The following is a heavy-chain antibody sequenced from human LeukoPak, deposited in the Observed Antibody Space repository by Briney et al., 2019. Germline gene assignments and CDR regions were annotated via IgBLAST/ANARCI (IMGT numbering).Heavy chain of an antibody. CDR3: ARDTGDDYVWGSYRYMVYFDY. D-gene: IGHD3-16*02. Sequence: GGSLGLSCAASGFTFSSYSMNWVRQAPGKGLEWVSSISSSSSYIYYADSVKGRFTISRDNAKNSLYLQMNSLRAEDTAVYYCARDTGDDYVWGSYRYMVYFDYWGQGTLVTVSS. V-gene: IGHV3-21*01. CDR2: ISSSSSYI. J-gene: IGHJ4*02. CDR1: GFTFSSYS.